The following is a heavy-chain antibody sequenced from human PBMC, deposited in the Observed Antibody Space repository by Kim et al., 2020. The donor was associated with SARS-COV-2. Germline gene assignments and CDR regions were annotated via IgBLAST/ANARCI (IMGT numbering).Heavy chain of an antibody. CDR2: IYYSGST. J-gene: IGHJ3*02. CDR3: ARERYPAPRAFDI. V-gene: IGHV4-59*01. CDR1: GGSISSYY. Sequence: SETLSLTCTVSGGSISSYYWSWIRQPPGKGLEWIGYIYYSGSTNYNPSLKSRVTISVDTSKNQFSLKLSSVTAADTAVYYCARERYPAPRAFDIWGQGTMVTVSS. D-gene: IGHD3-16*01.